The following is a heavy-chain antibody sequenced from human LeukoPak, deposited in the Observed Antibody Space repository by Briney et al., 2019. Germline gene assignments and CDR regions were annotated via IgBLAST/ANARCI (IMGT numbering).Heavy chain of an antibody. CDR3: ARMWDSRYTYGFRYFDV. CDR1: GGSINNYS. D-gene: IGHD5-18*01. Sequence: SETLSLTCTVSGGSINNYSWSWIRQPPGKGLEWIGYIYYSGNNNYNPSLKSRVTISVDMSKSQFSLKLTSVTAADTAVYYCARMWDSRYTYGFRYFDVWGRGTLVTVSS. CDR2: IYYSGNN. J-gene: IGHJ2*01. V-gene: IGHV4-59*08.